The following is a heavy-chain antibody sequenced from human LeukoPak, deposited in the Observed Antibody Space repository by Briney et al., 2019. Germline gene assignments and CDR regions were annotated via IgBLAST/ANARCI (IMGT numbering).Heavy chain of an antibody. CDR1: GSTFSSSW. CDR3: AAQSFGWFDP. V-gene: IGHV3-7*05. J-gene: IGHJ5*02. D-gene: IGHD1-26*01. Sequence: GGSLRLSCAASGSTFSSSWMSWVRQAPGKGPEWVANMNQDGSVKYYVDSVKGRFSISRDNAKNSLYLQMNSLRAEDTAVYCCAAQSFGWFDPWGQGTLVTVSS. CDR2: MNQDGSVK.